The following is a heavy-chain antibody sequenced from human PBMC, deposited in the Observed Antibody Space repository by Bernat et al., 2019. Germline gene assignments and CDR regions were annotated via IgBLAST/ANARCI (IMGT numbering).Heavy chain of an antibody. CDR2: INSDGSST. Sequence: EVQLVEFGGGLVQPGGSLRLSCAASGFTFSSNWMHWVRQAPGKGLVWVSYINSDGSSTNYVDSVKGRFTISGDNAKSTLYLQLNSLRDEDTAVYYCARGGTGDGLDMWGQGTMVTVSS. V-gene: IGHV3-74*01. CDR1: GFTFSSNW. CDR3: ARGGTGDGLDM. D-gene: IGHD1-1*01. J-gene: IGHJ3*02.